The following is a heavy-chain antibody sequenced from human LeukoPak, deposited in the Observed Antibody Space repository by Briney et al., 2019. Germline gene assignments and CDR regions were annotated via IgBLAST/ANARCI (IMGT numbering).Heavy chain of an antibody. V-gene: IGHV4-30-4*01. Sequence: SETLSLTCTVSVGSVSRGDYYGTWIRQPPGEGLAWIGYIYYSGHTYYTPSLKSRLTMSLDTSKNQFSLNLSSVTATDTAVYFCARGDGDYSFDYWGQGTLVTVSS. CDR1: VGSVSRGDYY. CDR2: IYYSGHT. J-gene: IGHJ4*02. CDR3: ARGDGDYSFDY. D-gene: IGHD4-17*01.